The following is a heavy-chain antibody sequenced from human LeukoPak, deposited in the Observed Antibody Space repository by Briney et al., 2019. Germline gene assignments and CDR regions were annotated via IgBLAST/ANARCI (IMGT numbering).Heavy chain of an antibody. CDR3: ARGSSLVVVPAFYYYGMDV. V-gene: IGHV1-8*01. CDR1: GYTFTSYD. D-gene: IGHD2-2*01. Sequence: ASVKVSCKASGYTFTSYDINWVRQATGQGLEWMGWMNPNSGNTGYAQEFQGRVTMTRNTSISTAYMELSSLRSEDTAVYYCARGSSLVVVPAFYYYGMDVWGQGTTVTVSS. J-gene: IGHJ6*02. CDR2: MNPNSGNT.